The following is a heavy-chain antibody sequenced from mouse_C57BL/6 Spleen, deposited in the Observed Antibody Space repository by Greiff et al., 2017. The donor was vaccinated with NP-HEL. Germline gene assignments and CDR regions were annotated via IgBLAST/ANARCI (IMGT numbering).Heavy chain of an antibody. CDR3: ARAGSSPWDY. CDR2: IRNKANGYTT. D-gene: IGHD1-1*01. CDR1: GFTFTDYY. Sequence: EVQLVESGGGLVQPGGSLSLSCAASGFTFTDYYMSWVRQPPGKALEWLGFIRNKANGYTTEYSASVKGRFTISRDNSQSILYLQMNALRAEDSATYYCARAGSSPWDYWGQGTSVTVSS. J-gene: IGHJ4*01. V-gene: IGHV7-3*01.